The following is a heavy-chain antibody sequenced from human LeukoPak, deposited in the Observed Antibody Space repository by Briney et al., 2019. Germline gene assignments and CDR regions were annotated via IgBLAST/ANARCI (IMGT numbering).Heavy chain of an antibody. CDR3: AKDLYVDVRWGSASEI. CDR1: GFTFSSYS. V-gene: IGHV3-21*04. Sequence: GGSLRLSCAASGFTFSSYSMNWVRQAPGKGLEWVSSISSSSSYIYYADSVKGRFTISRDNSKNTLHLQMNSLRAEDAAVYYCAKDLYVDVRWGSASEIWGQGTVVTVSS. J-gene: IGHJ3*02. CDR2: ISSSSSYI. D-gene: IGHD4-23*01.